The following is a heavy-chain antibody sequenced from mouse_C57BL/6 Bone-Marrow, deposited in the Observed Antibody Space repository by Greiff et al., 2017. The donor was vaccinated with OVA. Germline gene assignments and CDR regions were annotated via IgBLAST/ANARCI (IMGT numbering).Heavy chain of an antibody. CDR3: AREIYYGNYGWYFDV. V-gene: IGHV1-69*01. Sequence: QVQLQQPGAELVMPGASVKLSCKASGYTFTSYWMHWVKQRPGQGLEWIGEIDPSDSYTNYNQKFKGKSTLTVDKSSSTAYMQLSSLTSEDSAGYYCAREIYYGNYGWYFDVWGTGTTVTVSS. CDR1: GYTFTSYW. J-gene: IGHJ1*03. CDR2: IDPSDSYT. D-gene: IGHD2-1*01.